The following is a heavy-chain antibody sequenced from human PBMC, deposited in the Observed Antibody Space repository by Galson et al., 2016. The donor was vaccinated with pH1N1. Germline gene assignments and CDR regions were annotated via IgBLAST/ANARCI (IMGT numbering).Heavy chain of an antibody. Sequence: SLRLSCAASGFTFSRYSMSWVRQAPGKGLEWVSSISSSSSYIYYADSVKGRFTISRDNAKNSLYLQMNSLRAEDTAVYYCARSRRAAIYYYGMDVWGQGTTVTVSS. CDR3: ARSRRAAIYYYGMDV. CDR2: ISSSSSYI. CDR1: GFTFSRYS. D-gene: IGHD2-2*01. J-gene: IGHJ6*02. V-gene: IGHV3-21*01.